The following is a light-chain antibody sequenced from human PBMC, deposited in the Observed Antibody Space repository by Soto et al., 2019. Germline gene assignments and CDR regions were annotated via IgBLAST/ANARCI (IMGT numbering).Light chain of an antibody. CDR1: QNINSY. CDR2: AAS. CDR3: QQLNSYPIT. J-gene: IGKJ5*01. Sequence: DIQMTQSPSSLSASVGDRVTITCRARQNINSYLNWYQQKPGKAPKLLIYAASTLQSGVPSRFSGSGSGTDFTLTISSLQPEDFATYFCQQLNSYPITFGQGTRLEIK. V-gene: IGKV1-9*01.